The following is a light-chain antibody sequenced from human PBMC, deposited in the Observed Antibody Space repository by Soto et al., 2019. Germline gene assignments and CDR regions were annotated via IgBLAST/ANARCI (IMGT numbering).Light chain of an antibody. J-gene: IGKJ5*01. CDR3: QQSYSTPIT. Sequence: DSQMTQSPCPLSASVGDRVTITCRASQSISSYLNWYQQKPGRAPKLLIYAASSLQSGVPSRFSGSGSGTDFTLTISSLQPEDFATYYCQQSYSTPITVGQGTRLEIK. CDR2: AAS. CDR1: QSISSY. V-gene: IGKV1-39*01.